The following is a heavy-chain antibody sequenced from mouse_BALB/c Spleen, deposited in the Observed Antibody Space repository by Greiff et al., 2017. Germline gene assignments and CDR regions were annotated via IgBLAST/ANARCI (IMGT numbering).Heavy chain of an antibody. J-gene: IGHJ4*01. CDR3: ARYIPPITTVVASYYYAMDY. V-gene: IGHV3-8*02. Sequence: VQLKESGPSLVKPSQTLSLTCSVTGDSITSGYWNWIRKFPGNKLEYMGYISYSGSTYYNPSLKSRISITRDTSKNQYYLQLNSVTTEDTATYYCARYIPPITTVVASYYYAMDYWGQGTSVTVSS. D-gene: IGHD1-1*01. CDR2: ISYSGST. CDR1: GDSITSGY.